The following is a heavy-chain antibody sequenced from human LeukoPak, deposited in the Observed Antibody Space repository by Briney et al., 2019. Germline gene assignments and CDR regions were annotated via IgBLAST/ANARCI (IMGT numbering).Heavy chain of an antibody. J-gene: IGHJ4*02. Sequence: SETLSLTRAVYGGSFSGYYWSWIRQPPGKGLEWIGEINHSGSTNYNPSLKSRVTISVDTSKNQFSLKLSSVTAADTAVYYCARGMLPAATSLTFDYWGQGTLVTVSS. CDR3: ARGMLPAATSLTFDY. D-gene: IGHD2-2*01. V-gene: IGHV4-34*01. CDR2: INHSGST. CDR1: GGSFSGYY.